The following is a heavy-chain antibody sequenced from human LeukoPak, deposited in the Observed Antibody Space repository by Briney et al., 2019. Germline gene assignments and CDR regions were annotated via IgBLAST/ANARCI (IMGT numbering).Heavy chain of an antibody. J-gene: IGHJ6*03. D-gene: IGHD5-12*01. CDR1: GFTLSNAW. V-gene: IGHV4-34*01. Sequence: GSLRLSCSASGFTLSNAWMNWVRQPPGKGLEWIGEINHSGSTNYNPSLKSRVTISVDTSKNQFSLKLSSVTAADTAVYYCARQVGVDIYYYYMDVWGKGTTVTVSS. CDR2: INHSGST. CDR3: ARQVGVDIYYYYMDV.